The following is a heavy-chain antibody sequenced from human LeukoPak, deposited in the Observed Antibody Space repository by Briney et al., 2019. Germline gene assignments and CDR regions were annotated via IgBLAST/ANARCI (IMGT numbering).Heavy chain of an antibody. CDR1: EFNFSRNS. V-gene: IGHV3-21*01. D-gene: IGHD3-10*01. CDR3: GMVEASDVFYS. CDR2: ISSGSNDM. J-gene: IGHJ3*02. Sequence: PGGPLRLSCGASEFNFSRNSMNWVRQAPGRGLEWVAAISSGSNDMYYADAVEGRFTISRDNHNNSLYLQMNNLRPEDTAVYYCGMVEASDVFYSWGQGTMVTVSS.